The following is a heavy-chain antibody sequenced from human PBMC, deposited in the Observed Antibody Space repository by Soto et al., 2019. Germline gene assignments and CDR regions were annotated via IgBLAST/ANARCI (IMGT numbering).Heavy chain of an antibody. CDR1: GGSISSGGYS. CDR3: ARSQTTVTFYDY. D-gene: IGHD4-17*01. CDR2: IYHSGST. J-gene: IGHJ4*02. Sequence: QLQLQESGSGLVKPSQTLSLTCAVSGGSISSGGYSWSWIRQPPGKGLEWIGYIYHSGSTYYTPSRKSRVTISGDRAKTQFSLKLSSVTAADTAVYYGARSQTTVTFYDYWGQGTLVTVSS. V-gene: IGHV4-30-2*01.